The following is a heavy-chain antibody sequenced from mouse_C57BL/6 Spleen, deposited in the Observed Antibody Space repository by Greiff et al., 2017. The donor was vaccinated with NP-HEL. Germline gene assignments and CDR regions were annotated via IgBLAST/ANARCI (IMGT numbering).Heavy chain of an antibody. Sequence: VQLQQPGAELVIPGTSVKLSCKASGYTFTRYCMPVVKQMHPPRLSFIFFIDPRDGYTNYNQKFKGKATLTVDTSSSTAYMQLSSLTSEDSAVYYCARRPYDYYAMDYWGQGTSVTVSS. J-gene: IGHJ4*01. CDR2: IDPRDGYT. CDR1: GYTFTRYC. V-gene: IGHV1-59*01. CDR3: ARRPYDYYAMDY.